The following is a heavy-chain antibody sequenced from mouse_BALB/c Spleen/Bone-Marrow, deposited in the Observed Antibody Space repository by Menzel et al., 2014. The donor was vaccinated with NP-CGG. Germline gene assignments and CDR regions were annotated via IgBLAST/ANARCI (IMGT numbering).Heavy chain of an antibody. V-gene: IGHV1-18*01. CDR3: ARGDGYYARFAY. CDR2: INPNNGGT. D-gene: IGHD2-3*01. J-gene: IGHJ3*01. CDR1: GYTFTDYN. Sequence: EVKLMESGPELVRPGASVKIPCKASGYTFTDYNMDWVKQSHGKSLEWIGDINPNNGGTIYNQKFKGKATLTVDKSSSTAYMELRSLTSEDTAVYYCARGDGYYARFAYWGQGTLVTVSA.